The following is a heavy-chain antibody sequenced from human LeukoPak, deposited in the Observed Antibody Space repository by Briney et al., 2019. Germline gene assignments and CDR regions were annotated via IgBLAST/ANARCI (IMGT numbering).Heavy chain of an antibody. V-gene: IGHV3-66*01. CDR3: ASRYSSGRAFDY. J-gene: IGHJ4*02. CDR2: IYSGGGT. D-gene: IGHD6-19*01. CDR1: EFTVSSYY. Sequence: GGSLRLSCAASEFTVSSYYMSWVRQAPGKGLERVSVIYSGGGTYYADSVKGRFTISRDNPKNTLYLQMNSLRAEDTAVYYCASRYSSGRAFDYWGQGTLVTVSS.